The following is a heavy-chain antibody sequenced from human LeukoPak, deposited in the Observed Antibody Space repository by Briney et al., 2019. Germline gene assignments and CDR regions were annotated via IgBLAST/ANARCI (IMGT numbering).Heavy chain of an antibody. CDR3: ATVSPGIPPG. CDR1: GGTFSSYA. CDR2: IIPIFGTA. D-gene: IGHD6-25*01. V-gene: IGHV1-69*06. Sequence: SVKVSCKASGGTFSSYAISWVRQAPGQGLEWMGGIIPIFGTANYAQKFQGRVTMTEDTSTDTAYMELSSLRSEDTAVYYCATVSPGIPPGWGQGTLVTVSS. J-gene: IGHJ1*01.